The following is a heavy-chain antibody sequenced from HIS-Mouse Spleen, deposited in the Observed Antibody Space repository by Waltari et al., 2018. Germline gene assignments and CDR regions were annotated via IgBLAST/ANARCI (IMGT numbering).Heavy chain of an antibody. CDR2: NYYSGST. CDR3: AREIPYSSSWYDWYFDL. J-gene: IGHJ2*01. V-gene: IGHV4-39*07. Sequence: QLQLQESGPGLVKPSETLSLTCTVSGGSISSSSYPLGWIRQPPGQGLEWIGGNYYSGSTYYNPSLKSRVTISVDTSKNQFSLKLSSVTAADTAVYYCAREIPYSSSWYDWYFDLWGRGTLVTVSS. CDR1: GGSISSSSYP. D-gene: IGHD6-13*01.